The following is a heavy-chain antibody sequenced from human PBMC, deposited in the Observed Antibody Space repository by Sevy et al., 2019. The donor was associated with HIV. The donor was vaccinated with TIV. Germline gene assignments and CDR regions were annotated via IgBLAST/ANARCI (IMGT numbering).Heavy chain of an antibody. D-gene: IGHD5-18*01. CDR3: ARDSSQRDDTADYYYYYMDV. J-gene: IGHJ6*03. CDR1: GYTFTGYY. CDR2: INPNSGGT. Sequence: ASVKVSCKASGYTFTGYYMHWVRQAPGQGLEWMGWINPNSGGTNYAQKFQGWVTMTRDTSISTAYMELSRLRSDDTAVYYYARDSSQRDDTADYYYYYMDVWGKGTTVTVSS. V-gene: IGHV1-2*04.